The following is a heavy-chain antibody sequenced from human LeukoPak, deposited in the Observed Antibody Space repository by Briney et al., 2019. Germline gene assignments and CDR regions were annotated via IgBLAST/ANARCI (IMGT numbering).Heavy chain of an antibody. CDR3: ATGAFYYYYYMDV. CDR2: ISSRGSTI. CDR1: GFTFSDYY. J-gene: IGHJ6*03. V-gene: IGHV3-11*01. Sequence: GGSLRLSCAASGFTFSDYYMSWIRQAPGKGLEWVSYISSRGSTIYYADSVKGRFTISRDNAKNSLYLQMNSLRAEDTAVYYCATGAFYYYYYMDVWGKGTTVTISS.